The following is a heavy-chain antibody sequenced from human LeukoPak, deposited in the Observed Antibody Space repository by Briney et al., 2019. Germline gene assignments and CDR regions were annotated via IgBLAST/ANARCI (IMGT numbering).Heavy chain of an antibody. CDR2: ISYDGSNK. Sequence: SGGSLRLSCAASGFTFSSYGMHWVRQAPGKGLEWVAVISYDGSNKYYADSVKGRFTISRDNSKNTLYLQMNSLRAEDTAVYYCAKDLLGAFDYWGQGTLVTVSS. D-gene: IGHD3-3*02. CDR3: AKDLLGAFDY. V-gene: IGHV3-30*18. J-gene: IGHJ4*02. CDR1: GFTFSSYG.